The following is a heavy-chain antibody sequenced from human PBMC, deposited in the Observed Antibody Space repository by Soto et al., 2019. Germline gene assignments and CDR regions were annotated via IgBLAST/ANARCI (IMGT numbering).Heavy chain of an antibody. J-gene: IGHJ4*02. D-gene: IGHD6-19*01. CDR1: GGTFSSYT. CDR2: IIPILGIA. CDR3: AKGGRQWLVTSDFNY. Sequence: SVKVSCKASGGTFSSYTISWVRQAPGQGLEWMGRIIPILGIANYAQKFQGRVTITADKSTSTAYMEMTSLRAEDTAVYYCAKGGRQWLVTSDFNYWGQGALVTVSS. V-gene: IGHV1-69*02.